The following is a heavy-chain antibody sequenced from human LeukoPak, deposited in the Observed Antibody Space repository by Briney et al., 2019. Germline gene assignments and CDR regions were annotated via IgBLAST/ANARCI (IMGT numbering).Heavy chain of an antibody. D-gene: IGHD6-19*01. CDR2: INHSGST. CDR1: GGSFSGYY. Sequence: SSETLSLTCAVYGGSFSGYYWSWIRQPPGKGLEWIGEINHSGSTNYNPSLKSRVTISVDTSKNQFSLKLSSVPAADTAVYYCARSTAVAGEEYFDYWGQGTLVTVSS. V-gene: IGHV4-34*01. CDR3: ARSTAVAGEEYFDY. J-gene: IGHJ4*02.